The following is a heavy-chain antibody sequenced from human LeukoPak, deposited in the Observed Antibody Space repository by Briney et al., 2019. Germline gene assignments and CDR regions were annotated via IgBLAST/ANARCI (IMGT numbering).Heavy chain of an antibody. CDR3: ARLEAGGWLQVGYFDY. CDR2: IYPGDSDT. Sequence: PGESLKISCKGSGYSFTTYWIGWVRQMPGKGLEWMGIIYPGDSDTRYSPSFQGQVTISADKSINTAYLQWSSLKASDTAMYYCARLEAGGWLQVGYFDYWGQGTLVTVSS. V-gene: IGHV5-51*01. D-gene: IGHD5-24*01. CDR1: GYSFTTYW. J-gene: IGHJ4*02.